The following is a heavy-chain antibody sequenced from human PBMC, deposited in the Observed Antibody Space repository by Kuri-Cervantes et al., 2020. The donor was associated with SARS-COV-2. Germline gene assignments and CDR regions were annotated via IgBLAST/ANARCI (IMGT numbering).Heavy chain of an antibody. Sequence: GESLKISCVASGFTVSSNYMSWVRQAPGKGLEWVSIIYTGGTTHYADSVKGRFTISRDNSKNTLYLQMNSLRAEDTAVYYCAREGSNDHHDYYDYYMDVWGKGTTVTVSS. CDR3: AREGSNDHHDYYDYYMDV. CDR1: GFTVSSNY. J-gene: IGHJ6*03. D-gene: IGHD1-14*01. V-gene: IGHV3-53*01. CDR2: IYTGGTT.